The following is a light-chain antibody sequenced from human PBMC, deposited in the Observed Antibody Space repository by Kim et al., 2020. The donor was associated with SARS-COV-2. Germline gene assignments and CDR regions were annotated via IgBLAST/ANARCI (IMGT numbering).Light chain of an antibody. J-gene: IGKJ2*01. V-gene: IGKV3-20*01. CDR3: QQYGSSPYT. Sequence: EIVLTQSPGTLSLSPGERATLSCRASQSVSSTYLAWYQQQPGQAPRLLISGASSRATGIPDRFSGSGSGTVFTLTISRLEPEDFAVYYCQQYGSSPYTFGQGTKLEIK. CDR2: GAS. CDR1: QSVSSTY.